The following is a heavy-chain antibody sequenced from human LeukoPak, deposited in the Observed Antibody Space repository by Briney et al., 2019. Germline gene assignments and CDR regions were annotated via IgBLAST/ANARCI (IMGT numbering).Heavy chain of an antibody. Sequence: PGGSLRLSCAASGFTFSSYWMHWVRQAPGKGLAWVSRIYSDGSTTNYADSVKGRFTISRDNSKNTLYLQMNGLRAEDTAVYYCAGSRNYELFDYWGQGTLVTVSS. CDR3: AGSRNYELFDY. J-gene: IGHJ4*02. CDR2: IYSDGSTT. D-gene: IGHD1-7*01. CDR1: GFTFSSYW. V-gene: IGHV3-74*01.